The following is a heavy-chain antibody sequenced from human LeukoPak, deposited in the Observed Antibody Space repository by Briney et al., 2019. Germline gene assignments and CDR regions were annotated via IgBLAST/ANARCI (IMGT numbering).Heavy chain of an antibody. CDR2: INHSGST. J-gene: IGHJ5*02. D-gene: IGHD3-22*01. V-gene: IGHV4-34*01. CDR3: ARRRQKHKYYYDSSGYYPFDP. Sequence: SETLSLTCAVYGGSFSGYYWSWIRQPPGKGLEWIGEINHSGSTNYNPSLKSRVTISVDTSKNQFSLKLSSVTAADTAVYYCARRRQKHKYYYDSSGYYPFDPWGQGTLVTVSS. CDR1: GGSFSGYY.